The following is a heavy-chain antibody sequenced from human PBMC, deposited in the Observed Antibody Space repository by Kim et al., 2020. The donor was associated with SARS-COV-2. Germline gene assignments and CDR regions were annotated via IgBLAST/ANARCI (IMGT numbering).Heavy chain of an antibody. Sequence: GGSLRLSCAASGFTFSSYAMHWVRQAPGKGLEWVAVISYDGSNKYYADSVKGRFTISRDNSKNTLYLQMNSLRAEDTAVYYCARGGHYYDSSSSDYWGQGTLVTVSS. D-gene: IGHD3-22*01. CDR1: GFTFSSYA. CDR2: ISYDGSNK. CDR3: ARGGHYYDSSSSDY. J-gene: IGHJ4*02. V-gene: IGHV3-30*04.